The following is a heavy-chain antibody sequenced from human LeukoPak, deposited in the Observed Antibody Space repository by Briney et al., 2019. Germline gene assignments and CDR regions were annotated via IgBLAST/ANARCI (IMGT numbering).Heavy chain of an antibody. V-gene: IGHV1-2*02. D-gene: IGHD6-19*01. CDR2: INPNSGGT. CDR1: GYTFTGYY. J-gene: IGHJ4*02. CDR3: ARLERSGPNY. Sequence: ASVKVSCKASGYTFTGYYMHWVRQAPGQGLEWMGWINPNSGGTNYAQKFQGRVTMTRDTSISTAYMELTRLRSDDTAVYHCARLERSGPNYWGQGTLVTVSS.